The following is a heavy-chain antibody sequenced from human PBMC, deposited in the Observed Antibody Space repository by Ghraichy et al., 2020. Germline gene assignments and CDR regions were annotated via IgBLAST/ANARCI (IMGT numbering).Heavy chain of an antibody. CDR3: AKGGRGVVIVIDAFQI. D-gene: IGHD2-21*01. V-gene: IGHV1-2*02. Sequence: ASVKVSCKASGYTFSSYDINWVRQAPGQGLEWMGGIDPNNGDAKYVEKFQGRLTMTRDTSMTTAYMELSRLGSEDTAVYYCAKGGRGVVIVIDAFQIWGQGTMVTVS. J-gene: IGHJ3*02. CDR1: GYTFSSYD. CDR2: IDPNNGDA.